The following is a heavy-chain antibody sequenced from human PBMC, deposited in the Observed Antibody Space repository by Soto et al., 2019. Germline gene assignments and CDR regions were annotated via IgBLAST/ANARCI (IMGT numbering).Heavy chain of an antibody. V-gene: IGHV2-5*02. CDR1: GFSLSSTRVA. CDR3: AHSVVAGLGYYFDY. J-gene: IGHJ4*02. Sequence: LVKPTQTLTLPCTFSGFSLSSTRVAVGWIRQPPGKALEWLALIYWDDDKRYSPFLKSRLTITKDTSKNQVVLTMTNMDPVDTATYYCAHSVVAGLGYYFDYWGQGTLVTVSS. CDR2: IYWDDDK. D-gene: IGHD6-19*01.